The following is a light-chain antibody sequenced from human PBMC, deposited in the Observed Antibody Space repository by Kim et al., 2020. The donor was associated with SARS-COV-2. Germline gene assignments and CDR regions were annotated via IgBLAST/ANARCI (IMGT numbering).Light chain of an antibody. CDR3: QAWDSSTTV. CDR1: NLGDKY. CDR2: QDS. J-gene: IGLJ1*01. V-gene: IGLV3-1*01. Sequence: VSTGQTASITCSGDNLGDKYACWYQQKPGPSPVLVIYQDSKRPSGIPERFSGSNSGNTATLTISGTQAMDEADYYCQAWDSSTTVFGTGTKVTVL.